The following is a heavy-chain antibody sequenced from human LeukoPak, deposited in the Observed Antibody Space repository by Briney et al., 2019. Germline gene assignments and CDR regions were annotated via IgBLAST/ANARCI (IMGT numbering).Heavy chain of an antibody. CDR2: ISSSGSII. Sequence: GGSLRLSCAASGFTFSDYYMTWIRQAPGKGLEWVSYISSSGSIIYYADFVKGRFIISRDNAKNSLYLQMNSLRAEDTAVYFCARVGYDSSGRFDYWGQGTLVTVSS. J-gene: IGHJ4*02. D-gene: IGHD3-22*01. V-gene: IGHV3-11*04. CDR3: ARVGYDSSGRFDY. CDR1: GFTFSDYY.